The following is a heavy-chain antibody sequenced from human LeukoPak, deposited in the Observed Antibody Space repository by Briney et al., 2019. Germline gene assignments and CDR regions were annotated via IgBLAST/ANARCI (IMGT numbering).Heavy chain of an antibody. CDR1: GYSFTDYY. J-gene: IGHJ4*02. V-gene: IGHV1-2*02. CDR2: ISPRSGDT. D-gene: IGHD3-10*01. CDR3: ARGREIHGGSDTKLDDY. Sequence: ASVKVSRKASGYSFTDYYMHWVRQAPGQGLEWTGWISPRSGDTSYAQKFQGRVTMTRDTSINTVDMDLSGLTSDDTAVFYCARGREIHGGSDTKLDDYWGQGTLVTVSS.